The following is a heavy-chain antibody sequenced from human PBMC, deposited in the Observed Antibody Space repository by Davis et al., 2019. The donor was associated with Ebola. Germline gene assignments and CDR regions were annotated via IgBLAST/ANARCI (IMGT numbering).Heavy chain of an antibody. CDR1: GFTFSPYP. J-gene: IGHJ3*02. Sequence: PGGPLNPPCQPSGFTFSPYPMTWVRQAQGKGLDWVSSIIISSAFIYYADSVKGRFPVPRDNAKNSLSLQMNSLRAEDTAVYYCAGGESGWDASDIWGRGTMVTVSS. D-gene: IGHD6-19*01. CDR3: AGGESGWDASDI. V-gene: IGHV3-21*01. CDR2: IIISSAFI.